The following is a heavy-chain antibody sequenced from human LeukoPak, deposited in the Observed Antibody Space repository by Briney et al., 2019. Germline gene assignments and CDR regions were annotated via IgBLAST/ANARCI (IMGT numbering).Heavy chain of an antibody. Sequence: GGSLSLSCAASGLSLSSNNMHWVRQTPGGGVEWLSYISSGTGTVFSADSVKGRFSISRDNARESLFLQMSSLRVEDTGVYYCTRDLGLRRMIWGRGTLVIVSS. J-gene: IGHJ2*01. CDR2: ISSGTGTV. CDR1: GLSLSSNN. V-gene: IGHV3-48*04. CDR3: TRDLGLRRMI.